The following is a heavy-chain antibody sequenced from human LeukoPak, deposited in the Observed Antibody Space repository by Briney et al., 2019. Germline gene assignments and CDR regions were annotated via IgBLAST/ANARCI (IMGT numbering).Heavy chain of an antibody. CDR2: IYYSGST. J-gene: IGHJ6*02. D-gene: IGHD6-25*01. CDR3: ARQAIAASVGMDV. CDR1: GGSISSYY. Sequence: SETLSLTCTVSGGSISSYYWSWIRQPPGKGLEWIGYIYYSGSTNYNPSLKSRVTISVDTSKNQLSLKLSSVTAADTAVYYCARQAIAASVGMDVWGQGTTVTVSS. V-gene: IGHV4-59*08.